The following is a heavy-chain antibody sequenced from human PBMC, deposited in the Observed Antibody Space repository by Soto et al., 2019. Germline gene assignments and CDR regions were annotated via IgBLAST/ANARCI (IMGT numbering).Heavy chain of an antibody. Sequence: PGGSLRLSCAGSGFAFTSSTMNWVRQAPGRGLEWVSSISSSDDRIYYADSVKGRFTISRDNPKNSLYLQMNRLRAEDTAVYYSARGVYDSNGYSYPWGQGTLVTVSS. J-gene: IGHJ5*02. CDR2: ISSSDDRI. CDR3: ARGVYDSNGYSYP. D-gene: IGHD3-22*01. V-gene: IGHV3-21*01. CDR1: GFAFTSST.